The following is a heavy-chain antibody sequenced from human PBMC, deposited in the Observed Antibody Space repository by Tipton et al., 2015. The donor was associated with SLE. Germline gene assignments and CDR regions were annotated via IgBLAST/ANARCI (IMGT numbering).Heavy chain of an antibody. CDR1: GYSIRSDHY. CDR2: INHSGST. Sequence: TLSLTCGVSGYSIRSDHYWDWIRQPPGKGLEWIGEINHSGSTNYNPSLKRRVTISVDTSKNHFSLKLNSVTAADTAVYYCARDWEGRWELHLGIWVYWGQGTLVTVSS. D-gene: IGHD1-26*01. J-gene: IGHJ4*02. V-gene: IGHV4-38-2*02. CDR3: ARDWEGRWELHLGIWVY.